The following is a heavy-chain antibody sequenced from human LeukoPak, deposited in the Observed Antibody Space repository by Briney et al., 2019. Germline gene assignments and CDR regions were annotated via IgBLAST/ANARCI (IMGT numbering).Heavy chain of an antibody. D-gene: IGHD4-17*01. CDR3: ARVGTTVTSHFDY. J-gene: IGHJ4*02. CDR1: GGSFSGYY. V-gene: IGHV4-31*11. CDR2: IYYSGST. Sequence: SETLSLTCAVYGGSFSGYYWSWIRQHPGKGLEWIGYIYYSGSTYYNPSLKSRVTISVDTSKNQFSLKLSSVTAADTAVYYCARVGTTVTSHFDYWGQGTLVTVSS.